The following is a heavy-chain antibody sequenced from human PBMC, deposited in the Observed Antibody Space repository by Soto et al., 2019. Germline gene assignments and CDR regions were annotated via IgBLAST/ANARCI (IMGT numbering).Heavy chain of an antibody. CDR2: ISGSGGST. CDR3: AKDGGELSNFDY. V-gene: IGHV3-23*01. CDR1: GFTFSSYA. Sequence: GGSLRISCAASGFTFSSYAMSWVRQAPGKGLEWVSAISGSGGSTYYADSVKGRFTISRDNSKNTLYLQMNSLRAEDTAVYYCAKDGGELSNFDYWGQGTLVTVSS. J-gene: IGHJ4*02. D-gene: IGHD2-21*01.